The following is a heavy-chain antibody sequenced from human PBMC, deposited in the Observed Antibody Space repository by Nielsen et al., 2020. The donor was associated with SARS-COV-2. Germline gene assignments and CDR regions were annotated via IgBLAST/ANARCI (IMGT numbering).Heavy chain of an antibody. Sequence: GESLKISCAASGFTFSSNWMSWARQAPGKAVEWVAFISDDGSKKYYADSVKGRFTISRDYSKNTLYLQMNSLRAEDTAVYYCAKDGPGSNWSLGYYYYAMDVWGQGTPVTVSS. CDR3: AKDGPGSNWSLGYYYYAMDV. CDR2: ISDDGSKK. J-gene: IGHJ6*02. CDR1: GFTFSSNW. V-gene: IGHV3-30*18. D-gene: IGHD6-13*01.